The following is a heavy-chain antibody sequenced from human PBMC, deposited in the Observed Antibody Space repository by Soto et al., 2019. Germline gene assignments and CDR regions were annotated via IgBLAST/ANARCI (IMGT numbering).Heavy chain of an antibody. J-gene: IGHJ4*02. Sequence: PGGSLRLSCAASGFTFSSYSMNWVRQAPGKGLEWVSSISSSSSYIYYADSVKGRFTISRDNAKNSLYLQMNSLRAEDTAVYYCASSVVKTHLVFDYWGQGTLVTVSS. CDR1: GFTFSSYS. CDR2: ISSSSSYI. V-gene: IGHV3-21*01. D-gene: IGHD3-22*01. CDR3: ASSVVKTHLVFDY.